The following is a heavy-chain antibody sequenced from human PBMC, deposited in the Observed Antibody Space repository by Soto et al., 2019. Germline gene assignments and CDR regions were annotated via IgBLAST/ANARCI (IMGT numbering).Heavy chain of an antibody. CDR2: IKQVGGEK. D-gene: IGHD2-15*01. CDR1: GFTFTNYW. V-gene: IGHV3-7*04. Sequence: EVQLVESGGGLVQPGGSLRLSCAASGFTFTNYWMSWVRQAPGKGLEWVANIKQVGGEKYYVDSVKGRFTISRDNAKDSLYLQMNSLRAEDTAVYYCARDYGGNPGIYWGQGTLVTVSS. J-gene: IGHJ4*02. CDR3: ARDYGGNPGIY.